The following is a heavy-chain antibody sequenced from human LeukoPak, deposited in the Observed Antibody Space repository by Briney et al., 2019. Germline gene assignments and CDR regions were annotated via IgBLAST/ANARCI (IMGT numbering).Heavy chain of an antibody. J-gene: IGHJ4*02. CDR1: GYIFTSYY. V-gene: IGHV1-46*03. CDR2: VYPSAGTS. CDR3: VREYHGGYFDF. D-gene: IGHD3-16*01. Sequence: GASVKVSCKASGYIFTSYYMHWVRQAPGQGLEWLGVVYPSAGTSDPAQRFRARIPLSDDTSTSTAYMELRSLKSEDTAIYFCVREYHGGYFDFWGQGTLVTVSS.